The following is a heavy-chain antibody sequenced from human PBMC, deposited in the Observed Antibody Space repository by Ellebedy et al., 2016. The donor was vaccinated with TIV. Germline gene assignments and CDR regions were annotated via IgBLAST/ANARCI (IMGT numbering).Heavy chain of an antibody. J-gene: IGHJ6*02. CDR1: EFTVTSNY. CDR2: ISGSGGNT. CDR3: ARDLYYGIDF. V-gene: IGHV3-23*01. Sequence: GESLKISCAASEFTVTSNYMTWVRQAPGKGLEWVSSISGSGGNTYYADSVKGRFTISRDNAKNTLYLQMNSLRADDTAVYYCARDLYYGIDFWGQGTTVTVSS. D-gene: IGHD2-8*01.